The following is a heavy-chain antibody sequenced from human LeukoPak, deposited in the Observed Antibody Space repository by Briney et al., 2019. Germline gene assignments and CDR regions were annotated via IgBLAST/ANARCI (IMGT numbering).Heavy chain of an antibody. CDR3: AVWFGAYYLDY. D-gene: IGHD3-10*01. J-gene: IGHJ4*02. V-gene: IGHV4-31*03. CDR1: GGSISRGGYY. CDR2: IFYSGST. Sequence: PSQTLSLTCTVSGGSISRGGYYWSWIRQHPGKGLEWIGYIFYSGSTYYNPSLKSRVTISVDTSKNQFSLKLSSVTAADTVVYYCAVWFGAYYLDYWGQGTLVTVSS.